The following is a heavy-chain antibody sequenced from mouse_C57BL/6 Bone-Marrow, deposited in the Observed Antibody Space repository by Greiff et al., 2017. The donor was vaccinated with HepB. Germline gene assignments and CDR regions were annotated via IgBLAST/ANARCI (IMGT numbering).Heavy chain of an antibody. J-gene: IGHJ3*01. Sequence: EVKLVESGGGLVQPGGSLKLSCAASGFTFSDYYMYWVRQTPEKRLEWVAYISNGGGSTYYPDTVKGRFTISRDNAKNTLYLQMSRLKSEDTAMYYCARLGREFAYWGQGTLVTVSA. D-gene: IGHD4-1*01. CDR1: GFTFSDYY. CDR3: ARLGREFAY. V-gene: IGHV5-12*01. CDR2: ISNGGGST.